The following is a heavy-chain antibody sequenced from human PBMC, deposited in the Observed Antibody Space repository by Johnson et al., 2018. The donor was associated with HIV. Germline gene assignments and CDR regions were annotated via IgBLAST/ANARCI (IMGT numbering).Heavy chain of an antibody. Sequence: VQLVESGGGVVQPGGSLRLSCVASGFKVSGYGMHWVRQAPGKGLEWVANINQDGSEKSYVDSVKGRFTISRDNAKNSLYLQISSLRAEDTAVYFCVRDFRSVGTTDASDIWGKGTMITVSS. CDR2: INQDGSEK. J-gene: IGHJ3*02. V-gene: IGHV3-7*01. D-gene: IGHD1/OR15-1a*01. CDR1: GFKVSGYG. CDR3: VRDFRSVGTTDASDI.